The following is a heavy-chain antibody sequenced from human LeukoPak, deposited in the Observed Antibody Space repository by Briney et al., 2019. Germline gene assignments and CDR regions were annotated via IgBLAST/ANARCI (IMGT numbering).Heavy chain of an antibody. V-gene: IGHV4-59*11. CDR1: GGSINSHY. J-gene: IGHJ6*03. D-gene: IGHD3-16*01. CDR2: IYYSGST. Sequence: SETLSLTCTVSGGSINSHYWSWIRQPPGKGLEWIGYIYYSGSTNYNPSLKSRVTISVDTSKNQFSLKLSSVTAADTAVYYRAGGINYYYYYMDVWGKGTTATVSS. CDR3: AGGINYYYYYMDV.